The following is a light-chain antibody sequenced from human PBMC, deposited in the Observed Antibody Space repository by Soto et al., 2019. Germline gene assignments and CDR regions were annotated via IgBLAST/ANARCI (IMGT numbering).Light chain of an antibody. CDR3: QQYGGSPRT. J-gene: IGKJ1*01. V-gene: IGKV3-20*01. CDR2: GAS. CDR1: QSVSSSY. Sequence: EIVLTQSPFTLSLSPVERATLSCIASQSVSSSYLAWYQQKPGQAPRLLIFGASNRATGIPDRFSGSGSGTDFTLTISRLEPEDFAVYHCQQYGGSPRTFGQGTKVDIK.